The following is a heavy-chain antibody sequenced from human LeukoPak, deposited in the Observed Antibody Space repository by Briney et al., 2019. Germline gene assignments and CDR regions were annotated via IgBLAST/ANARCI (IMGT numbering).Heavy chain of an antibody. CDR3: ASSGVAGTNFDY. J-gene: IGHJ4*02. CDR2: INPSGGST. D-gene: IGHD6-19*01. Sequence: GASVRVSCKASGYTFTSYYMHWVRQAPGQGLEWMGIINPSGGSTSYAQKFQGRVTMTRDTSTSTVYMELSSLRSEDTAVYYCASSGVAGTNFDYWGQGTLVTVSS. CDR1: GYTFTSYY. V-gene: IGHV1-46*01.